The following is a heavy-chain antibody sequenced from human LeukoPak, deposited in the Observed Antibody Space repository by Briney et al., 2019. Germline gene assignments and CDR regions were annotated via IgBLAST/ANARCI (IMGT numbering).Heavy chain of an antibody. Sequence: PSETLSLTCAVYGGSFSGYYWSWIRQPPGKGLEWIGEINHSGSTNYNPSLKSRVTISVDTSKNQFSLKLSSVTAADTAVYYCAREVAMIRGVKNWFDRWGQGTLVTVSS. J-gene: IGHJ5*02. CDR2: INHSGST. CDR1: GGSFSGYY. V-gene: IGHV4-34*01. D-gene: IGHD3-10*01. CDR3: AREVAMIRGVKNWFDR.